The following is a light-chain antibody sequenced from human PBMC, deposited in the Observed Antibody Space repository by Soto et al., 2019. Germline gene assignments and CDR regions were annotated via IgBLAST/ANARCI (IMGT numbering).Light chain of an antibody. CDR1: QSLSTN. J-gene: IGKJ4*01. CDR2: GAS. CDR3: QQYEDWPLS. V-gene: IGKV3-15*01. Sequence: EIVMTQSPATLSVSPGASASLSCKASQSLSTNLAWYQQKPGQGPRLLIYGASTRATGIPARFSGSGSGTEFTLTISSLQSEDFAVYYCQQYEDWPLSFGGGTKVEIK.